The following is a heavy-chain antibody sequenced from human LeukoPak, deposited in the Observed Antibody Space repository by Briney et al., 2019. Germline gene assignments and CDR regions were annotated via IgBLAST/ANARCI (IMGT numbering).Heavy chain of an antibody. J-gene: IGHJ5*02. Sequence: ASVKVSCKASGYTFTSYGISWVRQAPGQGLEWMGWISAYNGNTNYAQKLQGRVTMTTDTSTSTAYMELRSLRSDDTAVYYCARVSAPGYQLLYWFDPWGQGTLVTVSS. CDR3: ARVSAPGYQLLYWFDP. CDR2: ISAYNGNT. V-gene: IGHV1-18*01. CDR1: GYTFTSYG. D-gene: IGHD2-2*01.